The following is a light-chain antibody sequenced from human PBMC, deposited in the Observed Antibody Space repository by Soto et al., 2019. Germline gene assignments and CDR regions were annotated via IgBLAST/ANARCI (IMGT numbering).Light chain of an antibody. J-gene: IGKJ5*01. CDR1: RTVDSTY. Sequence: IVLTQSPCTLSLSPGERATISCRASRTVDSTYLAWYQQKPGQAPRLLVYGASTKATDMPGRFSGRGSGTEFTLTINSLQAEDCAVYYCQQYYNWPRTFGQGTRLEI. CDR3: QQYYNWPRT. V-gene: IGKV3-15*01. CDR2: GAS.